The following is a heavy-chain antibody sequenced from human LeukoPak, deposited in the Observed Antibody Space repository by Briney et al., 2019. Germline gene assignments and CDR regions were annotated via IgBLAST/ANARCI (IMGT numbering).Heavy chain of an antibody. Sequence: GGSLRLSCAASGFTFSDYYMSWIRQAPGKGLEWVSYISSSGSTIYYADSVKGRFTISRDNAKNSLYLQMNSLRAEDTAVYYCARDSSTVVPAAPRRGIDYWGQGTLVTVSS. J-gene: IGHJ4*02. CDR2: ISSSGSTI. CDR3: ARDSSTVVPAAPRRGIDY. D-gene: IGHD2-2*01. CDR1: GFTFSDYY. V-gene: IGHV3-11*04.